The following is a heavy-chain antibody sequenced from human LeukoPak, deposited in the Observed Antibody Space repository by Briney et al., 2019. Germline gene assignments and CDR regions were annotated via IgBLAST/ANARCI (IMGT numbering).Heavy chain of an antibody. CDR2: ISGSGGST. J-gene: IGHJ4*02. Sequence: PGGSLRLSCAASGFTFSSYGMSWVRQAPGKGLEWVSAISGSGGSTYYADSVKGRFTISRDNSKNTLYLQMNGLRAEDTAVYYCAKTPRYCSGGSCYSLARGDPHFDYWGQGTLVTVSS. V-gene: IGHV3-23*01. CDR3: AKTPRYCSGGSCYSLARGDPHFDY. CDR1: GFTFSSYG. D-gene: IGHD2-15*01.